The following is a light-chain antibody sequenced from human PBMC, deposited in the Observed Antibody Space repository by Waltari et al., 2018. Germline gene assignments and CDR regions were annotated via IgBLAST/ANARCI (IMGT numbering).Light chain of an antibody. Sequence: EIVMTQSPATLSVSPGERATLSCRASQSVSSNLAGYQQKPGQAPRLLIYGASTRATGIPARFSGSGSGTEFTLTISSLQSEDFAVYYCQQYNNWPRRTFGQGTKVEIK. CDR1: QSVSSN. CDR3: QQYNNWPRRT. V-gene: IGKV3-15*01. J-gene: IGKJ1*01. CDR2: GAS.